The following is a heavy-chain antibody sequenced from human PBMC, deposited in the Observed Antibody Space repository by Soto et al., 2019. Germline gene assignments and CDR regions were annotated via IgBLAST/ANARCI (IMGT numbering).Heavy chain of an antibody. CDR1: GYTFTSYY. V-gene: IGHV1-46*01. J-gene: IGHJ4*02. D-gene: IGHD3-10*01. Sequence: GASVKVSCKASGYTFTSYYMHWVRQAPGQGLEWMGIINPSGGSTSYAQKFQGRVTMTRDTSTSTVYMELSSLRSEDTAVYYCARIGIPPRFYGSGDAEFDYWGQGTLVTVSS. CDR2: INPSGGST. CDR3: ARIGIPPRFYGSGDAEFDY.